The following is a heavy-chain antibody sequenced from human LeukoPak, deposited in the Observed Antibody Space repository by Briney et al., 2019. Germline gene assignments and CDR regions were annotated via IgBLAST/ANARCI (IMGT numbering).Heavy chain of an antibody. D-gene: IGHD3-3*01. CDR3: ARSSWDFWSRNNMDV. CDR1: GYTFTSSD. V-gene: IGHV1-8*01. J-gene: IGHJ6*03. CDR2: MNPNSGNT. Sequence: ASVKVSCKASGYTFTSSDINWVRQATGQGLEWMGWMNPNSGNTGYAQKFQGRVTMTRNTSISTAYMELSSLRSEDTAVYYCARSSWDFWSRNNMDVWGKGTTVTVSS.